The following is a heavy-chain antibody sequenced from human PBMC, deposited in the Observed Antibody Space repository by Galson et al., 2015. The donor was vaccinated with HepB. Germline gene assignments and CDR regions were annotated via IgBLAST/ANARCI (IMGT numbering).Heavy chain of an antibody. CDR3: ARSPRKFSAADRGRAFDI. Sequence: SLRLSCAASGFTFSDYYMSWIRQAPGKGLEWVSYISSSSSYTNYADSVKGRFTISRDNAKNSLYLQMNSLRAEDTAVYYCARSPRKFSAADRGRAFDIWGQGTMVTVSS. J-gene: IGHJ3*02. CDR1: GFTFSDYY. D-gene: IGHD6-13*01. CDR2: ISSSSSYT. V-gene: IGHV3-11*06.